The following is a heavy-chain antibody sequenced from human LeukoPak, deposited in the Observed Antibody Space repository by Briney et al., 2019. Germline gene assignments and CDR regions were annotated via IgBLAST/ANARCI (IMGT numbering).Heavy chain of an antibody. CDR1: GYTFTSYG. Sequence: ASVKVSCRASGYTFTSYGISWVRQAPGQGLEWMGWINFYNGNIDYAQKFQGRVTMTTDTSTSTAYMELRSLRSDDTAVYHCARVGDILTGYPYYFDYWGQGTLVTVSS. J-gene: IGHJ4*02. V-gene: IGHV1-18*01. CDR2: INFYNGNI. CDR3: ARVGDILTGYPYYFDY. D-gene: IGHD3-9*01.